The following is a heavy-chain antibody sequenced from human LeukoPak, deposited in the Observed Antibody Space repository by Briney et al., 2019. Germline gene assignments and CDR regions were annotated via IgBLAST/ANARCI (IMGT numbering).Heavy chain of an antibody. CDR3: ARRHNWNDGDY. Sequence: SETLSLTCTVSGGSISSGSYYWSWIRQPAGKGLEWIGRIYTSGSTNYNPSLKSRVTISVDTSKNQFSLKLSSVTAADTAVYYCARRHNWNDGDYWGQGTLVTVSS. D-gene: IGHD1-1*01. V-gene: IGHV4-61*02. J-gene: IGHJ4*02. CDR1: GGSISSGSYY. CDR2: IYTSGST.